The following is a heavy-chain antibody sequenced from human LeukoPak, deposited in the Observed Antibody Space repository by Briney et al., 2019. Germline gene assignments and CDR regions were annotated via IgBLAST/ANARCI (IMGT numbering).Heavy chain of an antibody. J-gene: IGHJ6*02. V-gene: IGHV4-34*01. CDR3: GRGLSLPNFSSTSGYLPFYYYSYGRDV. D-gene: IGHD2-2*01. CDR2: INHSGST. Sequence: SETLSLTCAVYGGSFSGYYWSWIRQPPGKGLEWIGEINHSGSTNYNPSLKSRVTISVDTSKNQFSLKLSSVTAADTAVYYCGRGLSLPNFSSTSGYLPFYYYSYGRDVWAKGPRSPSP. CDR1: GGSFSGYY.